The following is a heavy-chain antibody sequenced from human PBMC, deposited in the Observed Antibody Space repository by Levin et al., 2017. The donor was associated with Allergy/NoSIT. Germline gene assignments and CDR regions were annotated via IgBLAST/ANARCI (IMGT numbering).Heavy chain of an antibody. CDR3: AKDDYGDYVLGY. CDR1: GFTFSSYG. CDR2: ISYDGSNK. V-gene: IGHV3-30*18. J-gene: IGHJ4*02. D-gene: IGHD4-17*01. Sequence: SCAASGFTFSSYGMHWVRQAPGKGLEWVAVISYDGSNKYYADSVKGRFTISRDNSKNTLYLQMNSLRAEDTAVYYCAKDDYGDYVLGYWGQGTLVTVSS.